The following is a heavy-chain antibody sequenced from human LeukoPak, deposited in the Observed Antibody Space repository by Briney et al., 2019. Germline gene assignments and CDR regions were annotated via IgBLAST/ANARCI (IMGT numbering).Heavy chain of an antibody. J-gene: IGHJ2*01. CDR2: IYYSGST. CDR1: GGSISSYY. CDR3: ASLMAGDWYFDL. V-gene: IGHV4-59*12. Sequence: SETLSLTCTVSGGSISSYYWSWIRQPPGKGLEWIGYIYYSGSTSYNPSLKSRVTISVDTSKNQFSLKLSSVTAADTAVYYCASLMAGDWYFDLWGRGTLVTVSS. D-gene: IGHD2-8*01.